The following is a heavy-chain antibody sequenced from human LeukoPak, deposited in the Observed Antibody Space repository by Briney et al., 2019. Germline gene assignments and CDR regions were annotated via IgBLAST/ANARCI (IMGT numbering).Heavy chain of an antibody. CDR2: INPNSGGT. CDR3: ARAGVTMVRGAYFDY. Sequence: GASVTVSCKASGYTFTGYYMHWVRQAPGQGLEWMGWINPNSGGTNYAQKFQGRVTMTRDTSISTAYMELSRLRSDDTAVYYCARAGVTMVRGAYFDYWGQGTLVTVSS. CDR1: GYTFTGYY. V-gene: IGHV1-2*02. D-gene: IGHD3-10*01. J-gene: IGHJ4*02.